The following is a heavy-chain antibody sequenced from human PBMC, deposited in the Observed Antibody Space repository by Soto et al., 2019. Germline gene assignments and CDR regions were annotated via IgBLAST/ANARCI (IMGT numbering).Heavy chain of an antibody. CDR3: ARERGQSSEGLYYFES. Sequence: SETLSLTCTVSGGSTSSASYWSWIRQPPGKGLEWIGHIYYSGNTDYNPSLKSRLAISIETSTNQFSLKLSSVTAADTAVYFCARERGQSSEGLYYFESWGQGALGTF. J-gene: IGHJ4*02. CDR1: GGSTSSASY. D-gene: IGHD5-12*01. V-gene: IGHV4-30-4*01. CDR2: IYYSGNT.